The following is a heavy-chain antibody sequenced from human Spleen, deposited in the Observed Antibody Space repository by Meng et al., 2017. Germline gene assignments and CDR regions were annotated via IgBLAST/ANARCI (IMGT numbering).Heavy chain of an antibody. D-gene: IGHD6-13*01. CDR3: ARVYSSSWDIDY. Sequence: GGSLRLSCAASGFTFRNFGMHWVRQAPGKGLEWVAVIWYDGNNEYYVDTVKGRFTISRDNAKNIVYLQMNSLRAEDTAVYYCARVYSSSWDIDYWGQGTLVTVSS. CDR2: IWYDGNNE. J-gene: IGHJ4*02. CDR1: GFTFRNFG. V-gene: IGHV3-33*01.